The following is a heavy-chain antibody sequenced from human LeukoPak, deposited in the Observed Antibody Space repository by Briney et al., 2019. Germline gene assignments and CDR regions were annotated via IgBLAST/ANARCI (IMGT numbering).Heavy chain of an antibody. J-gene: IGHJ4*02. CDR1: GYTFSSYG. Sequence: ASVKVSCKASGYTFSSYGFSWVRQAPGQGLEWTGIINPSGGSTSYAQKFQGRVTMTRDTSTSTVYMELSSLRSEDTAVYYCARDHHNYYDSSGYYYFFDYWGQGTLVTVSS. CDR3: ARDHHNYYDSSGYYYFFDY. V-gene: IGHV1-46*01. D-gene: IGHD3-22*01. CDR2: INPSGGST.